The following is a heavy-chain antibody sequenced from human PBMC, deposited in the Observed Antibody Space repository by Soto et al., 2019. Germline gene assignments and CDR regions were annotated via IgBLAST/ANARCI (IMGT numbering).Heavy chain of an antibody. D-gene: IGHD1-1*01. J-gene: IGHJ4*02. V-gene: IGHV3-74*01. Sequence: PGGSLRLSCAVSGFTFSAYWMHWVRQVPGKGLTWVSRISDDGSTATYADSVKGRFVISRDNAKNSLYLEMNTLRVDDSGLYYCARGPRVSSTGTGAHWGRGTLLTVSS. CDR1: GFTFSAYW. CDR3: ARGPRVSSTGTGAH. CDR2: ISDDGSTA.